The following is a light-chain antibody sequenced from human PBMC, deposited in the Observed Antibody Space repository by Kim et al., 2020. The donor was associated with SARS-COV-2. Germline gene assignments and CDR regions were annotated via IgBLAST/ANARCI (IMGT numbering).Light chain of an antibody. CDR3: QQYGSSLIT. J-gene: IGKJ4*01. CDR2: GAS. CDR1: QSLTGSY. V-gene: IGKV3-20*01. Sequence: EIVLTQSPGTLSLSPGERATLSCRASQSLTGSYLAWYQQKAGQAPRLFIYGASSRATGIPDRFSGSGSGTDFTLTISRLEPEDFAVYYCQQYGSSLITFGGGTKVEIK.